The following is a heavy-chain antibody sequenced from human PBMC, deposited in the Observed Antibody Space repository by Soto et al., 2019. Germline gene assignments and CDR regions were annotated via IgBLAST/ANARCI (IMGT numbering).Heavy chain of an antibody. CDR2: IYDSGST. CDR3: ARHQSHSISYGDP. CDR1: GGSISSSSYY. J-gene: IGHJ5*02. Sequence: QLQLQESGPGLVKPSETLSLTCTVSGGSISSSSYYWGWIRQPPGKALGWIGSIYDSGSTSYNPSLKRRVTVSVHTSKTLCPLKLSFVTAADRAVYYCARHQSHSISYGDPWGQGTLVTVSS. D-gene: IGHD6-13*01. V-gene: IGHV4-39*01.